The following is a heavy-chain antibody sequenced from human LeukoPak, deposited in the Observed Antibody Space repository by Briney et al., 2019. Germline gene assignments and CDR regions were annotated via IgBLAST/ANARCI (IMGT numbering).Heavy chain of an antibody. CDR2: ISSSGGTT. J-gene: IGHJ4*02. D-gene: IGHD5-12*01. CDR3: ARDLGIVDNRFDY. V-gene: IGHV3-48*03. CDR1: GFPFSSFE. Sequence: PGGSLRLSCAASGFPFSSFEMNWVRQAPGQGLEWVAYISSSGGTTYYADSVKGRFTISRDNAKNLVYLQMNSLRVEDTAVYYCARDLGIVDNRFDYWGQGALVTVSS.